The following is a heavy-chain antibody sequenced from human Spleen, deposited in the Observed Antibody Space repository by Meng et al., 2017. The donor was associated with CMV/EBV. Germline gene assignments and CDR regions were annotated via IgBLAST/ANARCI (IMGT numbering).Heavy chain of an antibody. J-gene: IGHJ4*02. CDR3: ARESSSWYDPFDY. V-gene: IGHV6-1*01. D-gene: IGHD6-13*01. CDR1: GDSVSSNSAA. CDR2: TYYRSKWYN. Sequence: GDSVSSNSAAWNWIRQYPSRGLEWLGRTYYRSKWYNDYAVSVKSRITHNPDTSKNQFSLQLNSVTPEDTAVYYCARESSSWYDPFDYWGQGTLVTVSS.